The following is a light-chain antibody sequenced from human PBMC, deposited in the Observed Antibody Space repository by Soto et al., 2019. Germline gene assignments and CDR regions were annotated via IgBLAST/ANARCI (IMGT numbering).Light chain of an antibody. CDR1: QSISSY. CDR3: QRSYSTPLT. J-gene: IGKJ4*01. V-gene: IGKV1-39*01. Sequence: DIQMTQSPSSLSASVGDRVTITCRASQSISSYLNWYQQKPGKAPKLLIYAASSLQSGVPSRFSGSGSGTDFTLTISSLQPEEFASYYCQRSYSTPLTFGGGTKGEIK. CDR2: AAS.